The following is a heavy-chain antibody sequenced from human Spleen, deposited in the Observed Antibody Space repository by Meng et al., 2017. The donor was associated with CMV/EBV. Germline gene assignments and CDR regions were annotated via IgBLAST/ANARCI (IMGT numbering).Heavy chain of an antibody. V-gene: IGHV3-23*01. CDR2: ISSSGGNT. J-gene: IGHJ4*02. D-gene: IGHD5/OR15-5a*01. Sequence: SLVLSCVASGFTFSSSWMHGICQAAESGLEWVSAISSSGGNTYYADSVKGRFTISRDNSKNTLYLQMNSLRAEDTAVYYCAKDLRYYWGQGTLVTVSS. CDR1: GFTFSSSW. CDR3: AKDLRYY.